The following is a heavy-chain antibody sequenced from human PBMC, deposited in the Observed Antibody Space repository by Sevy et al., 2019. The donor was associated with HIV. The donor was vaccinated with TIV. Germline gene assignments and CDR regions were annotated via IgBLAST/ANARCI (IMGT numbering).Heavy chain of an antibody. D-gene: IGHD3-10*01. V-gene: IGHV3-33*01. Sequence: GGSLRLSCAASGFTFSSYGMHWVRQAPGKGLEWVAVIWNDGSNKYYADSVKGRFTISRDNSKNTLYLQMNSLRAEDTAVYYCARELVVRGGYYYYGMDVWGQGTTVTVSS. CDR1: GFTFSSYG. J-gene: IGHJ6*02. CDR3: ARELVVRGGYYYYGMDV. CDR2: IWNDGSNK.